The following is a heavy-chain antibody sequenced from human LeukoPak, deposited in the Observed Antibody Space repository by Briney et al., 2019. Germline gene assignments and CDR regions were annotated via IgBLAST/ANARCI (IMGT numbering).Heavy chain of an antibody. D-gene: IGHD3-10*01. CDR2: ISYDGSNK. CDR1: GFTFSSYG. J-gene: IGHJ4*02. CDR3: AKDRRGGEYYFDY. Sequence: PGGSLRLSCAASGFTFSSYGMHWVRQAPGKGLEWVAVISYDGSNKYYADSVKGRFTISRDNSKNTLYLQMNSLRAEDTAVYYCAKDRRGGEYYFDYWGQGTLVTVSS. V-gene: IGHV3-30*18.